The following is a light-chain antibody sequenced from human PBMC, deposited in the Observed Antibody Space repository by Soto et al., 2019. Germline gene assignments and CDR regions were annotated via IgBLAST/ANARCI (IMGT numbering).Light chain of an antibody. CDR1: SSDVCAYNH. V-gene: IGLV2-8*01. Sequence: SGPGQPPPASGSPWQSVRHSRPGNSSDVCAYNHVSWYQQHPGKAPKLMIYEVSKRPSGVPDRFSGSKSGNTASLTVSGLQAEDEADYYCSSYAGSNNFFYVLGTGTKVTVL. J-gene: IGLJ1*01. CDR3: SSYAGSNNFFYV. CDR2: EVS.